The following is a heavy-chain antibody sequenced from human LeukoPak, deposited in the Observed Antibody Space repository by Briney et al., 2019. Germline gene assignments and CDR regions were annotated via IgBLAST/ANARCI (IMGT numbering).Heavy chain of an antibody. J-gene: IGHJ6*02. CDR1: GGSISSYY. CDR2: IYYSGST. Sequence: SETLSLTCTVSGGSISSYYWSWIRQPPGKGLEWIGYIYYSGSTNYNPSLKSRVTISVDTSKNQFSLKLSSVTAADTAVYYCARSAYYDFWSGYYTDYYYYGTDVWGQGTTVTVSS. D-gene: IGHD3-3*01. CDR3: ARSAYYDFWSGYYTDYYYYGTDV. V-gene: IGHV4-59*01.